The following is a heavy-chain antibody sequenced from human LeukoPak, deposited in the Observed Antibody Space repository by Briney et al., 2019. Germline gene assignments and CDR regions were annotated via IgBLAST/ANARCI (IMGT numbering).Heavy chain of an antibody. CDR2: IYYSGSP. CDR1: GGSISSGDYY. CDR3: ARVYYDSSGYYYFFDY. Sequence: PSQTLSLTCTVSGGSISSGDYYWSWIRQPPGKGLKWIGNIYYSGSPYYNPSLKSRVTISVDTSKNQFSLKLSSVTAADTAVYYCARVYYDSSGYYYFFDYWGQGTLVTVSS. V-gene: IGHV4-30-4*01. J-gene: IGHJ4*02. D-gene: IGHD3-22*01.